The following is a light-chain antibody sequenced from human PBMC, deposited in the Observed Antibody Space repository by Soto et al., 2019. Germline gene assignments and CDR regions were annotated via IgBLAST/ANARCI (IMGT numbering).Light chain of an antibody. CDR1: SSDVGAYNY. Sequence: QSALTQPASVSGSPGQSITISCTGTSSDVGAYNYVSWYQQHPGKAPKLMIYEVINRPSGVSDRFSGSKSGNTASLTISGLQAEDEADYYCSSYTTSSTQVFGGGTQLTVL. CDR2: EVI. V-gene: IGLV2-14*01. J-gene: IGLJ3*02. CDR3: SSYTTSSTQV.